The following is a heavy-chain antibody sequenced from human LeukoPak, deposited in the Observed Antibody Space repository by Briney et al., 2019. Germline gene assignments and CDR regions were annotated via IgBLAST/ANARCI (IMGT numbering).Heavy chain of an antibody. V-gene: IGHV4-39*01. D-gene: IGHD7-27*01. Sequence: SETLSLTCTVSGGSISSSSYYWGWIRQPPGKGLEWIGSIYYSGSTYYNPSLKSRVAISVDTSKTQFSLKLSSVTAADTAVYYCASDLTVPPYNWFDPWGQGTLVTVSS. J-gene: IGHJ5*02. CDR3: ASDLTVPPYNWFDP. CDR2: IYYSGST. CDR1: GGSISSSSYY.